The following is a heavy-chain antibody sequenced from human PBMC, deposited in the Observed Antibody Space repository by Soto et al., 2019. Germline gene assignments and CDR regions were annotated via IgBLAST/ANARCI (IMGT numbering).Heavy chain of an antibody. Sequence: GESLKISCKGSGYSFTSYWISWVRQVPGKGLEWMGRIDPSDSYTNYSPSFQGHVTISADKSISTAYLQWSSLKASDTAMYYCARHGVGCSGGSCYSPWYYYGMDVWGQGTTVTVSS. CDR1: GYSFTSYW. CDR3: ARHGVGCSGGSCYSPWYYYGMDV. V-gene: IGHV5-10-1*01. CDR2: IDPSDSYT. J-gene: IGHJ6*02. D-gene: IGHD2-15*01.